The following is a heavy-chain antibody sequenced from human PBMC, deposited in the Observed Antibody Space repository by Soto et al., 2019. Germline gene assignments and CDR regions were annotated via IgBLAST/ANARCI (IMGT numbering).Heavy chain of an antibody. D-gene: IGHD1-1*01. V-gene: IGHV4-31*03. CDR3: ARAPIPNWNYYGMDV. J-gene: IGHJ6*02. CDR2: IYYSGST. CDR1: GGSVNSGGYH. Sequence: PSETLSVTCTVSGGSVNSGGYHWSWIRQHPGKGLEWIGDIYYSGSTYYNPSLKSRVTISIDTSTNHFSLHLSALTAADTAVYYCARAPIPNWNYYGMDVWGQATTVTVSS.